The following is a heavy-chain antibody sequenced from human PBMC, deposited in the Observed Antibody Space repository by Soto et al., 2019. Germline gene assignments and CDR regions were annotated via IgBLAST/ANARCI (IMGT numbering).Heavy chain of an antibody. CDR3: ARAMVVACTHRFDP. Sequence: SETLSLTCAVSGGSISSGGYSWSWIRQPPGKGLEWIGYIYHSGSTYYNPSLKSRVTISVDRSKNQFSLKLSSVAAEDTAVYYCARAMVVACTHRFDPWGQGTLVTVSS. D-gene: IGHD2-15*01. CDR1: GGSISSGGYS. J-gene: IGHJ5*02. V-gene: IGHV4-30-2*01. CDR2: IYHSGST.